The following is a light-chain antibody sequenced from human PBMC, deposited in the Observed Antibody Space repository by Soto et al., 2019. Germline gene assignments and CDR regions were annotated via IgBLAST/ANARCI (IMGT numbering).Light chain of an antibody. CDR3: KQSYISPYT. CDR1: QTINIY. CDR2: AAS. J-gene: IGKJ2*01. V-gene: IGKV1-39*01. Sequence: IQLTQSPSSLSASVGDTVTVTCRASQTINIYLNWYQQKPGKAPELLIYAASSLQSGVPSRFSGGGSRTDFTLTIYSQQHEDVTNYCCKQSYISPYTFGHGTTLEMK.